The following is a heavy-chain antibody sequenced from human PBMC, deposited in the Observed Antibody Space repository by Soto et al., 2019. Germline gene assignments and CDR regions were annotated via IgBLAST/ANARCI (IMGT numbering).Heavy chain of an antibody. Sequence: EVQLLESGGGLVQPGGSLRLSCAASGFTFSSYAMSWVRQAPGKGLEWVSAISGSGGSTYYADSVKGRFTISRDNSKNTLYRQMNSLRAEDTAVYYCAKGTGDIVVVVAGPFDFWGQGTLVTVSS. CDR2: ISGSGGST. CDR3: AKGTGDIVVVVAGPFDF. V-gene: IGHV3-23*01. D-gene: IGHD2-15*01. J-gene: IGHJ4*02. CDR1: GFTFSSYA.